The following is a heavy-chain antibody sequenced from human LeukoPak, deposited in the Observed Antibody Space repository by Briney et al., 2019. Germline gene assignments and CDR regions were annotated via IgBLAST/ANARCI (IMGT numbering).Heavy chain of an antibody. CDR3: ARVRCCSSTGCFSYFDY. V-gene: IGHV3-74*01. D-gene: IGHD2-2*01. Sequence: GGSLRLSCAASAFTFSSYYMHWVRQAPGKGLVWVSRINSDGSSTDYADSVKGRFTISRDNAKNTLYLQMNSLRAEDTAVYYCARVRCCSSTGCFSYFDYWGQGTLVTVSS. J-gene: IGHJ4*02. CDR1: AFTFSSYY. CDR2: INSDGSST.